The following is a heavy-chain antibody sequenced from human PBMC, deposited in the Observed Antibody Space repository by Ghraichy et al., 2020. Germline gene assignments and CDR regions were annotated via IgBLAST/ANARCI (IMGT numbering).Heavy chain of an antibody. CDR2: ISAYNGNT. D-gene: IGHD6-13*01. CDR3: ASYSSSWPWGYYYYGMDV. J-gene: IGHJ6*02. CDR1: GYTFTSYG. V-gene: IGHV1-18*04. Sequence: ASVKVSCKASGYTFTSYGISWVRQAPGQGLEWMGWISAYNGNTNYAQKLQGRVTMTTDTSTSTAYMELRSLRSDDTAVYYCASYSSSWPWGYYYYGMDVWGQGTTVTVSS.